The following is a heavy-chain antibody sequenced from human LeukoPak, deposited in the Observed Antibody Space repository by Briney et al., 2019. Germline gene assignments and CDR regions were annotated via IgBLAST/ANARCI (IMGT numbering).Heavy chain of an antibody. D-gene: IGHD3-10*02. CDR1: GFTFSSYG. CDR2: ISGSGGST. J-gene: IGHJ4*02. CDR3: AKYLFGSY. V-gene: IGHV3-23*01. Sequence: GGTLRLSCAASGFTFSSYGMSGVGQAPGKGGEGVSAISGSGGSTYYADSVKGRFTISRENSKNTLYLQMNSLRAEDTAVYYCAKYLFGSYWGQGTLVTVSS.